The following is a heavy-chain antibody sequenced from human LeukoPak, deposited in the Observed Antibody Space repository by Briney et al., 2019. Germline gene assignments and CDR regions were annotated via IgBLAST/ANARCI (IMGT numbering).Heavy chain of an antibody. D-gene: IGHD3-16*01. CDR2: IKNKDEGEKT. V-gene: IGHV3-15*07. CDR3: TTGIDYGGGY. CDR1: GFTFTNVW. Sequence: GGSLRLSCAVSGFTFTNVWMNWVRQAPGKGLEWVGRIKNKDEGEKTDYAAPVKGRFTISRDDSKATLFLQMNSLKMEDTAIYYCTTGIDYGGGYWGQGTLVSVSS. J-gene: IGHJ4*02.